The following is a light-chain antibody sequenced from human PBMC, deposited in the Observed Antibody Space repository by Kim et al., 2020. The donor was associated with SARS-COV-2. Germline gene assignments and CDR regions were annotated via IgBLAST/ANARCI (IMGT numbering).Light chain of an antibody. CDR3: QKYNTPPWT. CDR1: QYLANY. V-gene: IGKV1-27*01. Sequence: VPTTCRASQYLANYFAWYQQKPGTVPKLLIYAASTLQSGVPSRFSGSVSGTEFTLTIGSLQTEDVATYYCQKYNTPPWTFGPGTKVDIK. J-gene: IGKJ1*01. CDR2: AAS.